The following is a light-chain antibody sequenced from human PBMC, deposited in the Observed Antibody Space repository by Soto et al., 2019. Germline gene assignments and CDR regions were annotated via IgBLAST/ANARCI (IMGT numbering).Light chain of an antibody. Sequence: EIVLTQSPGTLSLSPGERATLSCRASQSVSSSYLAWCKQKPGQAPRLLIYGASSRATGIPDRYRGSGSETDFTLTISRLEPEDFAVYYCQQYGSSPRTFGQGTRLEIK. CDR3: QQYGSSPRT. J-gene: IGKJ5*01. V-gene: IGKV3-20*01. CDR1: QSVSSSY. CDR2: GAS.